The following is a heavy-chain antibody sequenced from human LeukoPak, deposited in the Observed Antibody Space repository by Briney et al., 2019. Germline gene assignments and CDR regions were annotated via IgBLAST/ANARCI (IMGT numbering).Heavy chain of an antibody. CDR2: IYYSGST. CDR1: GGSISSYY. V-gene: IGHV4-59*01. Sequence: SETLSLTCTVSGGSISSYYWSWIRQPPGKGLEWIGYIYYSGSTNYNPSLKSRVTISVDTSKSQFSLRLSSVTAADTAVYYCARDAAYFQRWGQGTLVTVSS. J-gene: IGHJ1*01. D-gene: IGHD2-15*01. CDR3: ARDAAYFQR.